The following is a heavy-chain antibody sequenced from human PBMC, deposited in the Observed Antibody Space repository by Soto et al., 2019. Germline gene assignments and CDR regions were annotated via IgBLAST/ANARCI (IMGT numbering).Heavy chain of an antibody. CDR3: ARGLHSLFDY. CDR2: IWYDGNNK. Sequence: PGGSLRLSCAASGFTFSNYGMHWVRRAPGKGLEWVAVIWYDGNNKYYAESVKGRFTISRDNSNNTLYVQMTSLRAEDTAVYYCARGLHSLFDYWGQGTLVTVSS. V-gene: IGHV3-33*01. CDR1: GFTFSNYG. D-gene: IGHD2-21*01. J-gene: IGHJ4*02.